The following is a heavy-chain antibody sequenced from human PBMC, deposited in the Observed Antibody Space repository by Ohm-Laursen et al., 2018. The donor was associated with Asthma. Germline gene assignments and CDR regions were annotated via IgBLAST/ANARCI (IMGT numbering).Heavy chain of an antibody. CDR1: GVSISSGDNY. D-gene: IGHD2-21*02. V-gene: IGHV4-31*03. CDR2: IYYSGST. J-gene: IGHJ4*01. CDR3: ARSVTATHFYY. Sequence: TLSLTCIVSGVSISSGDNYWSWIRQHPGKGLEWIGYIYYSGSTYYNPSLKSRVTISVDTSKNQFSLKLSSVTAADTAVYYCARSVTATHFYYWGQRALVTVSS.